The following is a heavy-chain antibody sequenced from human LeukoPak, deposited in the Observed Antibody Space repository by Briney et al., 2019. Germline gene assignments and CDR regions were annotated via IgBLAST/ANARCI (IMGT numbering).Heavy chain of an antibody. CDR3: AKKRRPGDTAMVPTFDY. CDR1: GFTFSSYA. Sequence: PGGSLRLSCAASGFTFSSYAMSWVRQAPGKGLEWVSAISGSGGSTYYADSVKGRFTISRDNSKNTLYLQMNSLRAEDTAVYYCAKKRRPGDTAMVPTFDYWGQGTLVTVSS. J-gene: IGHJ4*02. V-gene: IGHV3-23*01. D-gene: IGHD5-18*01. CDR2: ISGSGGST.